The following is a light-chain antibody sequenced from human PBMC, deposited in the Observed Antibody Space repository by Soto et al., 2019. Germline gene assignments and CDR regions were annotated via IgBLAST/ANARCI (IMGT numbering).Light chain of an antibody. CDR1: SSDIGGYDY. CDR2: EVR. CDR3: CSYTRTSNHYF. Sequence: QSVLTQPASVSGSPGQSITISCTGTSSDIGGYDYVSWYQQRPGKAPKLMIYEVRYRPSGVSNRFSGSKSGNTASLTISGLLAEDEAVYYCCSYTRTSNHYFFGSGTKVTIL. V-gene: IGLV2-14*01. J-gene: IGLJ1*01.